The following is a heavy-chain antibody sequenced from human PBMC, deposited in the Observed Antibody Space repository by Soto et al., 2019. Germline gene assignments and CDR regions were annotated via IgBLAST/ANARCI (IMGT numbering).Heavy chain of an antibody. CDR3: VRGGSGATSADLFDA. CDR2: ISSTSSVI. D-gene: IGHD3-10*01. Sequence: PVGSLRLSCAASGFTFSAYSINWVRQAPGKGLDWVSSISSTSSVIFYAESVRGRFTISRDNAKNSLYLQMNGLRAEDTAVYYCVRGGSGATSADLFDAWGQGTLVTV. CDR1: GFTFSAYS. J-gene: IGHJ3*01. V-gene: IGHV3-21*01.